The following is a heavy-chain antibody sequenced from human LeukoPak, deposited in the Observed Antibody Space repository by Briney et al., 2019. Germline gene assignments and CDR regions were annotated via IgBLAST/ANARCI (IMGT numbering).Heavy chain of an antibody. CDR1: GFTFSSYN. Sequence: GGSLRLSCAASGFTFSSYNMNWVRQAPGKGLEWVSSISSSSYIYYADSVKGRFTISRDNAKSSLYLQMNSLRAEDTAVYYCARGFEYSSSHYYYYMDVWGKGTTVTVSS. CDR3: ARGFEYSSSHYYYYMDV. D-gene: IGHD6-6*01. V-gene: IGHV3-21*01. J-gene: IGHJ6*03. CDR2: ISSSSYI.